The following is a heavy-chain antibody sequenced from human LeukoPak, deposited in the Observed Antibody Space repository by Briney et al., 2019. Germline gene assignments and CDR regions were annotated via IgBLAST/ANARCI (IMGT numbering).Heavy chain of an antibody. CDR2: IWNDGSHQ. CDR1: GFSFSSYG. CDR3: ARDATEYGDSHFDW. V-gene: IGHV3-33*01. Sequence: PGRSLRLSCSASGFSFSSYGMHWVRQAPGKGLERVGVIWNDGSHQYYADSEKGRFTISRDNYRNTVYLQMNRLRVDDTAVYYCARDATEYGDSHFDWWGQGTLVTVSS. D-gene: IGHD4-17*01. J-gene: IGHJ4*02.